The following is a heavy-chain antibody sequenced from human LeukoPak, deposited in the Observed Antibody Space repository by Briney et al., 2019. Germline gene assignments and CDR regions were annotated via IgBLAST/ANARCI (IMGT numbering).Heavy chain of an antibody. CDR3: ARDYALDY. J-gene: IGHJ4*02. Sequence: GGSLRLSCAASGFTFSNNWMTWVRQAPGKGLEWVASVKKDGSEKYYVDSVKGRFTISRDNAKNSLYLQMNSLRAEDTAVYYCARDYALDYWGQGTLVTVSS. V-gene: IGHV3-7*01. CDR1: GFTFSNNW. CDR2: VKKDGSEK. D-gene: IGHD3-16*01.